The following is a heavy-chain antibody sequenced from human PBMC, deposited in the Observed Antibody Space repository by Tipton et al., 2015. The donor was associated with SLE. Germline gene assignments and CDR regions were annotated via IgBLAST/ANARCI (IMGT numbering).Heavy chain of an antibody. J-gene: IGHJ4*02. CDR3: ARQGGSVVPAAMPVFDS. CDR1: GGSISSYY. Sequence: TLSLTCTVSGGSISSYYWSWIRQPPGKGLEWIGYIYYSGSTNYNPSLKSRVTISVDTSKNQFSLKLSSVTAADTAVYYCARQGGSVVPAAMPVFDSWGQGPLVTVSS. D-gene: IGHD2-2*01. CDR2: IYYSGST. V-gene: IGHV4-59*08.